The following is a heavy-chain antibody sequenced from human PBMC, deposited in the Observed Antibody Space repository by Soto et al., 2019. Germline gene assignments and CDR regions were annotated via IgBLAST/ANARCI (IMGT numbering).Heavy chain of an antibody. Sequence: SGPTLVNPTQTLTLTCTFSGFSLTTNGVGVGWIRQPPGKALEWLALIYYNDDKRYNPSLENRLTLTWDTSKNQVVLTMADMKPVDTATYFCARRRPAARPYYFESWGQGTLVTVSS. CDR2: IYYNDDK. CDR3: ARRRPAARPYYFES. J-gene: IGHJ4*02. V-gene: IGHV2-5*01. CDR1: GFSLTTNGVG. D-gene: IGHD6-6*01.